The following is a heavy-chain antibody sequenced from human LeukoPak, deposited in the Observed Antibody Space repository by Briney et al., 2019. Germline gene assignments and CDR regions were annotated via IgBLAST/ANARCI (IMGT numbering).Heavy chain of an antibody. Sequence: SQTLSLTCTVSGFSISSGDYYWSWIRQPPGKGLEGIGYIYYSRSTYYNPSLKSRVTISVDTSKNQFSLMLSSVTHADTTAYYCPSTPEYYDSSGYSDYWGQGTLVTVSS. CDR3: PSTPEYYDSSGYSDY. V-gene: IGHV4-30-4*08. D-gene: IGHD3-22*01. CDR2: IYYSRST. CDR1: GFSISSGDYY. J-gene: IGHJ4*02.